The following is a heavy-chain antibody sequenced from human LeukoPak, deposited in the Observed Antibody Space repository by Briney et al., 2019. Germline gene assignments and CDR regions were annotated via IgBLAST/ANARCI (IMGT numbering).Heavy chain of an antibody. CDR3: AKDLQLGDIVVVPGFPMDV. CDR2: IYYSGST. CDR1: GGSISSSSYY. V-gene: IGHV4-39*07. D-gene: IGHD2-2*01. Sequence: SETLSLTCTVSGGSISSSSYYWGWIRQPPGKGLEWIGSIYYSGSTYYNPSLKSRVTISVDTSKNQFSLKLSSVTAADTAVYYCAKDLQLGDIVVVPGFPMDVWGKGTTVTVSS. J-gene: IGHJ6*04.